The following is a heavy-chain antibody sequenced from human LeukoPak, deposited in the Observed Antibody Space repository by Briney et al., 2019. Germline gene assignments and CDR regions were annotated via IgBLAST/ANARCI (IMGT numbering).Heavy chain of an antibody. CDR3: ARVPRFWSPVRD. V-gene: IGHV4-59*08. Sequence: SETLSLTCTVSGGSISSYYWSWIRQPPGKGLEWIGYIYYSGSTNYNPSLKSRVTISVDTSKNQFSLKLSSVTAADTAVYYCARVPRFWSPVRDWGQGTLVTVSS. D-gene: IGHD3-3*01. CDR2: IYYSGST. J-gene: IGHJ4*02. CDR1: GGSISSYY.